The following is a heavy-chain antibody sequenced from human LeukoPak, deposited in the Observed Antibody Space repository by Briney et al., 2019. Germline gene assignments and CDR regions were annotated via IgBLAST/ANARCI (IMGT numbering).Heavy chain of an antibody. D-gene: IGHD1-1*01. J-gene: IGHJ4*02. CDR3: ARGTGPFDY. Sequence: GGSLRLSCAASGFTFSSYAMHWVRQAPGKGLEYVSAISSNGGSTYYADSVKGRFTISRDNPKNTLYLQMGSLRAEDMAVYYCARGTGPFDYWGQGTLVTVSS. CDR2: ISSNGGST. V-gene: IGHV3-64*02. CDR1: GFTFSSYA.